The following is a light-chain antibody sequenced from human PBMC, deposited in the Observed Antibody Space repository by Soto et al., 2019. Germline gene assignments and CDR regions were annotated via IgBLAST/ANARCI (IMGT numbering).Light chain of an antibody. CDR2: GAS. V-gene: IGKV3-15*01. CDR3: QQSYSTPSIT. Sequence: ELVMTQSPGTLSLSPGARATLSCSASQTVSSNFLAWYQQRPAQAPRLIIHGASTRATGIPARFSGSGSGTDFTLTISSLQPEDFANYYGQQSYSTPSITFGQGTRLEIK. CDR1: QTVSSN. J-gene: IGKJ5*01.